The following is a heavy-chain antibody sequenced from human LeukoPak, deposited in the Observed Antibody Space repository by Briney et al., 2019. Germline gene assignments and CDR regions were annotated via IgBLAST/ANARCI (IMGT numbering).Heavy chain of an antibody. CDR3: ARALVGPVLTGYYRLYYFAY. J-gene: IGHJ4*02. CDR2: IYYSGST. CDR1: GGSISSGGYY. V-gene: IGHV4-31*03. D-gene: IGHD3-9*01. Sequence: SQTLSLTCTVSGGSISSGGYYWSWIRQHPGKGLEWIGYIYYSGSTYYNPSLKSRVTISVDTSKNQFSLKLRSVTAADTAVYYCARALVGPVLTGYYRLYYFAYWGQGTLVTVSS.